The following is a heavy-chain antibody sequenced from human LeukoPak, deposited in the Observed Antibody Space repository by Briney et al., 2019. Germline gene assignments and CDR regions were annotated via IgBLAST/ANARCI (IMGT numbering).Heavy chain of an antibody. D-gene: IGHD5/OR15-5a*01. CDR3: ARGTSTIDY. CDR2: ISTSDSTI. CDR1: GFTFSSYR. Sequence: QSGGSLRLSCAASGFTFSSYRMNWVRQGPGKGLEWVSYISTSDSTIYYADSVKGRFTISRDNAKNSLYLQMNSLRAEDTAVHYCARGTSTIDYWGQGTLVTVSS. J-gene: IGHJ4*02. V-gene: IGHV3-48*03.